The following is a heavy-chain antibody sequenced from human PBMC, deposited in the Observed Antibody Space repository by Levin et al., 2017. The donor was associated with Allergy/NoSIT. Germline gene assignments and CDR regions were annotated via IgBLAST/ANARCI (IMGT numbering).Heavy chain of an antibody. CDR2: INPNSGGT. CDR1: GYTFTGYY. D-gene: IGHD4-17*01. Sequence: GESLKISCKASGYTFTGYYMHWVRQAPGQGLEWMGRINPNSGGTNYAQKFQGRVTMTRDTSISTAYMELSRLRSDDTAVYYCARDTYGDYVVGRVSHYYYMDVWGKGTTVTVSS. CDR3: ARDTYGDYVVGRVSHYYYMDV. V-gene: IGHV1-2*06. J-gene: IGHJ6*03.